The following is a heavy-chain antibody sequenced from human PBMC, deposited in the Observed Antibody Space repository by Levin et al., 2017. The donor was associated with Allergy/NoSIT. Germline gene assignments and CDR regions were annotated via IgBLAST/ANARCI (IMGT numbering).Heavy chain of an antibody. V-gene: IGHV5-51*01. CDR1: GYSFTSYW. Sequence: GGSLRLSCKGSGYSFTSYWIGWVRQMPGKGLEWMGIIYPGDSDTRYSPSFQGQVTISADKSISTAYLQWSSLKASDTAMYYCARHFHATPALRDGYYYYGMDVWGQGTTVTVSS. J-gene: IGHJ6*02. D-gene: IGHD2-8*01. CDR3: ARHFHATPALRDGYYYYGMDV. CDR2: IYPGDSDT.